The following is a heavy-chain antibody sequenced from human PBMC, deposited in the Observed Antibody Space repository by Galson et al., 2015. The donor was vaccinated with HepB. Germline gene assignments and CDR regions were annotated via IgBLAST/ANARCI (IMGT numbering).Heavy chain of an antibody. J-gene: IGHJ4*02. D-gene: IGHD2-21*01. Sequence: SLRLSCAASGFTFSSYSMNWVRQAPGKGLEWVSYISSSSSTIYYANSVKGRFTISRDNAKNSLYLQMNSLRAEDTAVYYCARGIRAEYCGGDCYPDYWGQGTLVTVSS. CDR1: GFTFSSYS. CDR2: ISSSSSTI. CDR3: ARGIRAEYCGGDCYPDY. V-gene: IGHV3-48*01.